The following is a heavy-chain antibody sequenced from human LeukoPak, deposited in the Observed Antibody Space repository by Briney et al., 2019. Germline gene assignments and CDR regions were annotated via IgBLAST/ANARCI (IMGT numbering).Heavy chain of an antibody. D-gene: IGHD3-10*01. J-gene: IGHJ6*03. Sequence: ASETLSLTCTVSGGSISSYYWSWIRQPPGKGLEWIGYIYYSGSTNYNPSLKSRVTISVDPSKNQFSLKLSSVTAADTAVYYCARVLGSGSYYDGPDYYYMDVWGKGTTVTVSS. CDR2: IYYSGST. CDR1: GGSISSYY. V-gene: IGHV4-59*01. CDR3: ARVLGSGSYYDGPDYYYMDV.